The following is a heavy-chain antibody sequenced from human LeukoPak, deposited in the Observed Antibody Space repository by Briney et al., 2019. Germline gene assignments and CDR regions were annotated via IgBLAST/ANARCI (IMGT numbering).Heavy chain of an antibody. J-gene: IGHJ4*02. CDR3: ARAARTCFDY. V-gene: IGHV4-61*09. CDR2: MYTSGTT. Sequence: SQTLSLTCGVSGGSINSGPYYWSWIRQPVGKGLEWVGHMYTSGTTYYNPSLKSRITISVDTSKNQFSLKLSSVTAADTAVYYCARAARTCFDYWGQGTLVTVSS. D-gene: IGHD5-18*01. CDR1: GGSINSGPYY.